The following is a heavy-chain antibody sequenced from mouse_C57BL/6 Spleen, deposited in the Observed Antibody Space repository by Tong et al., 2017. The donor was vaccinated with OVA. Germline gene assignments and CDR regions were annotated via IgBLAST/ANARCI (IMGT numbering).Heavy chain of an antibody. J-gene: IGHJ2*01. CDR1: GFSLSRYS. Sequence: VQLKESGRDLVAPSQSLSITCTFSGFSLSRYSVHWFRQPPGKGLEWLGMIWGGGSTDYNSALKSRLSISKDNSKSQGFRKMNSQQTDDTAMYYCARNGGNYGNYDFDYWDQGTTLSVSS. CDR3: ARNGGNYGNYDFDY. D-gene: IGHD2-1*01. V-gene: IGHV2-6-4*01. CDR2: IWGGGST.